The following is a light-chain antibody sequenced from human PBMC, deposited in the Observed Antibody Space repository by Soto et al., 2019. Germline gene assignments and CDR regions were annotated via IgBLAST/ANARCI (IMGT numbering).Light chain of an antibody. Sequence: DIQMTQSPSSLSASVGDRVTITCRASQSISSYLNWYQQIPGKAPKFLIYSASSLQSGVPSRFSGSGSGTDFTLTISSLQPEDFATYYCQQSYSTPFTFGPGTKVDIK. CDR1: QSISSY. J-gene: IGKJ3*01. CDR2: SAS. V-gene: IGKV1-39*01. CDR3: QQSYSTPFT.